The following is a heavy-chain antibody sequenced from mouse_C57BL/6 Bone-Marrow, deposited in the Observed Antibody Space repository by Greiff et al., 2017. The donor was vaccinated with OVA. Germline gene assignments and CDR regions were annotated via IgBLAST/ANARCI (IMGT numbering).Heavy chain of an antibody. CDR1: GYTFTDYY. Sequence: VQLQQSGPELVKPGASVKISCKASGYTFTDYYMNWVKQSHGKSLEWIGDINPNNGGTSYNQKFKGKATLTVDKSSSTAYMELRSLTSEDSAVYYCARTVITTVEGSYYFDYWGQGTTLTVSS. CDR2: INPNNGGT. D-gene: IGHD1-1*01. CDR3: ARTVITTVEGSYYFDY. V-gene: IGHV1-26*01. J-gene: IGHJ2*01.